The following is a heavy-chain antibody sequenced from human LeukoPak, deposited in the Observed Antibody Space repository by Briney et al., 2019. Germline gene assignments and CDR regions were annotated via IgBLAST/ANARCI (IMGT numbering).Heavy chain of an antibody. CDR3: AREGGAGFSRHYFYGMDV. Sequence: GGSLRLSCAASGFTVSSNYMSWVRKAPGKGLEWVSVIYSAGSTYYADSVKGRFTISRDNSKNTLYLQMTSLRAEDTAVYYCAREGGAGFSRHYFYGMDVWGQGTTVTVSS. D-gene: IGHD3-10*01. J-gene: IGHJ6*02. CDR2: IYSAGST. V-gene: IGHV3-66*01. CDR1: GFTVSSNY.